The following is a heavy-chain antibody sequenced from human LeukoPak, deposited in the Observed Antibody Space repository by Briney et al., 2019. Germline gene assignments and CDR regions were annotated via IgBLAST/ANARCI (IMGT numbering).Heavy chain of an antibody. CDR2: ISGSGGST. V-gene: IGHV3-23*01. Sequence: GGSLRLSCAASGFTLSSYAMSWVRQSPGKGLEWVSAISGSGGSTYYADSVKGLFTISRDNSKNTLYLQMNSLRAEDTAVYYCARERGAVKCFDYWGQGTLVTVSS. CDR3: ARERGAVKCFDY. J-gene: IGHJ4*02. D-gene: IGHD3-16*01. CDR1: GFTLSSYA.